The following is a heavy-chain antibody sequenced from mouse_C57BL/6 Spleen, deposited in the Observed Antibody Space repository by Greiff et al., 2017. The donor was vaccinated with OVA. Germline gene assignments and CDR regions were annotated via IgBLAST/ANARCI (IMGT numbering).Heavy chain of an antibody. CDR3: ARFASPCDLDY. V-gene: IGHV1-55*01. J-gene: IGHJ2*01. CDR1: GFTFTSYW. Sequence: VQLQQSGAELVKPGASVTLSCKASGFTFTSYWITWVKQTPGQGLEWIGDIYPGSGSTNYKEKFKSKATLTVDTSSSTAYMQLSSLTSEDSAVYYCARFASPCDLDYWGQGTTLTVSS. CDR2: IYPGSGST.